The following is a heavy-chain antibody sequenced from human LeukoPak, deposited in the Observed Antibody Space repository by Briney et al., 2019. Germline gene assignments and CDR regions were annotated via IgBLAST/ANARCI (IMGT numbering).Heavy chain of an antibody. CDR3: ARGRYCSADICSGGDAFDI. Sequence: SETLSLTCTVSGGSISRYYWSWIRQPAGKGLEWIGRIYPRGSTNDNPSLKTRVTMSVDTSKNQFSLKLTSVTAADTAVYYCARGRYCSADICSGGDAFDIWGRGTMVSVSS. CDR1: GGSISRYY. V-gene: IGHV4-4*07. CDR2: IYPRGST. J-gene: IGHJ3*02. D-gene: IGHD2-15*01.